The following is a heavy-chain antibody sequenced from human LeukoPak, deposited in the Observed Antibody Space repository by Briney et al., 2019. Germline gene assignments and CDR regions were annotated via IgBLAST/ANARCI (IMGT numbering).Heavy chain of an antibody. CDR1: GFIFGDHY. CDR3: ARASGSYSLDY. D-gene: IGHD1-26*01. CDR2: INSDGSST. J-gene: IGHJ4*02. V-gene: IGHV3-74*01. Sequence: PGGSLRLSCAASGFIFGDHYMHWVRQARGKGLVWVSRINSDGSSTSYADSVKGRFTISRDNAKNTLYLQMNSLRAEDTAVYYCARASGSYSLDYWGQGTLVTVSS.